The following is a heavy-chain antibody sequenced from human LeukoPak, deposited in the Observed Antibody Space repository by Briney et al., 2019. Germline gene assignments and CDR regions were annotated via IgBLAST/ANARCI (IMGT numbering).Heavy chain of an antibody. J-gene: IGHJ6*02. CDR1: GFTFSNAY. CDR2: INHNGNVN. CDR3: GGGGGLDV. Sequence: GGSLRLSCAASGFTFSNAYMNWVRQAPGKGLEWVASINHNGNVNYYVDSVKGRFTISRDNAKNSLYLQMSNLRAEDTAVYFCGGGGGLDVWGQGATVTVSS. D-gene: IGHD3-16*01. V-gene: IGHV3-7*03.